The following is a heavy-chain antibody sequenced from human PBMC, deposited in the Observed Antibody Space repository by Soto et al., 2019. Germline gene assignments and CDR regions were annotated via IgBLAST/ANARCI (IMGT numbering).Heavy chain of an antibody. V-gene: IGHV3-43*01. CDR2: ISWDGGST. J-gene: IGHJ4*02. CDR3: AKDRVAAAEYFYFDY. CDR1: GFTFDDYT. D-gene: IGHD6-13*01. Sequence: GGSLRLSCAASGFTFDDYTMHWVRQAPGKGLEWVSLISWDGGSTYYADSVKGRFTISRDNSKNSLYLQMNSLRTEDTALYYCAKDRVAAAEYFYFDYWGQGTLVTVSS.